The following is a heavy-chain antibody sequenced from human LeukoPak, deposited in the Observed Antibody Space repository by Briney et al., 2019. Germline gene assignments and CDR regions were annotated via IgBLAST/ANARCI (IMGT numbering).Heavy chain of an antibody. V-gene: IGHV3-74*01. D-gene: IGHD3-22*01. CDR2: INSDGSST. J-gene: IGHJ4*02. CDR1: GFTFSSYW. CDR3: AIHDSSGYYDY. Sequence: GGSLRLSRAASGFTFSSYWMHWVRQAPGKGLVWVSRINSDGSSTSYADSVKGRFTISRDNAKNTLYLQMNSLRAEDTAVYYCAIHDSSGYYDYWGQGTLVTVSS.